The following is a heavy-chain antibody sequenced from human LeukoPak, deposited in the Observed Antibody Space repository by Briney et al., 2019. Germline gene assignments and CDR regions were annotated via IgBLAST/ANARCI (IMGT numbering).Heavy chain of an antibody. CDR2: ISSSGSAI. D-gene: IGHD2-15*01. CDR1: GFPLSSYS. V-gene: IGHV3-48*01. CDR3: VRAKGSYFDY. Sequence: GGSLRLSCAASGFPLSSYSINWVRQAPGKGLEWVSYISSSGSAIYYVDSVKGRFTVSRDNAKNSLFLQMNSPRAEDTAVYYCVRAKGSYFDYWGQGALVTVSS. J-gene: IGHJ4*02.